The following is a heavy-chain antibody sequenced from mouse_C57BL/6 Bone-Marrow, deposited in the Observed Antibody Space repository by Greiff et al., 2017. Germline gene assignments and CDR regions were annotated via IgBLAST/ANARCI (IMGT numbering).Heavy chain of an antibody. Sequence: QVQLQQPGAELVKPGASVKLSCKASGYTFTSYWMHWVKQRPGQGLEWMGMIHPNSGSTNYNEKFKSKATLTVDKSSSTAYMQLSSLTSEDSAVYYCARPCRLLRSYFDYWGQGTTLTVSS. CDR1: GYTFTSYW. V-gene: IGHV1-64*01. J-gene: IGHJ2*01. D-gene: IGHD1-1*01. CDR2: IHPNSGST. CDR3: ARPCRLLRSYFDY.